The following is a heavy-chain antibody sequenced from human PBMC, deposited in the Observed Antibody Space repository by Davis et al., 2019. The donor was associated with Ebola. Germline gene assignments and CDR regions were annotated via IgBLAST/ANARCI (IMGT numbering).Heavy chain of an antibody. D-gene: IGHD6-19*01. J-gene: IGHJ6*02. CDR2: MNPNSGNT. V-gene: IGHV1-8*02. CDR1: GYTLPSYY. Sequence: SVEVSRLASGYTLPSYYMHRVRQATAQRREWMGWMNPNSGNTGYAQKFQGRVTMTSNTSISTAYMELSSLRSEDTAVYYCARETNSGWFHYGMDVWGQGTTVTVSS. CDR3: ARETNSGWFHYGMDV.